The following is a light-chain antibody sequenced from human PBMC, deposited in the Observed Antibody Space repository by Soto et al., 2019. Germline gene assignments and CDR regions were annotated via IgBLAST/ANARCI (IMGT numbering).Light chain of an antibody. Sequence: QPVLTQPPSVSGAPGQRVTISCTGSSSSIGAGYDVHWYQQLPGTAPKLLIYGNNNRPSGVPDRFSGSKSGTSASLAITGLQAEDEADYYCQSYDSNLSGYVVFGRGTKLTVL. CDR1: SSSIGAGYD. CDR2: GNN. CDR3: QSYDSNLSGYVV. V-gene: IGLV1-40*01. J-gene: IGLJ2*01.